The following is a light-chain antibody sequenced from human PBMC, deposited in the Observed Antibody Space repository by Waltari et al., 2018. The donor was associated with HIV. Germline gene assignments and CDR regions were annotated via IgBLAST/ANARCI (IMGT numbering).Light chain of an antibody. J-gene: IGKJ4*01. V-gene: IGKV1-16*02. CDR1: QGITQY. Sequence: DIQMTQSPSSMSASVGDRVTITCRASQGITQYLAWFQHKSGKAPKSLIYGASSVQAGVPSKFNGSGSGTDFTLTINSLQPEDSATYYCQQYSSYPLTFGGGTTVEIK. CDR3: QQYSSYPLT. CDR2: GAS.